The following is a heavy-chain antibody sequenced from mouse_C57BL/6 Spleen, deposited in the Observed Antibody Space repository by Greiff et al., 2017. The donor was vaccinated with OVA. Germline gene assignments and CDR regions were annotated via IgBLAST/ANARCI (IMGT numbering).Heavy chain of an antibody. Sequence: EVKLVESGPELVKPGDSVKISCKASGYSFTGYFMNWVMQSHGKSLEWIGRINPYNGDTFYNQKFKGKATLTVDKTSSTAHMELRSLTSEDSAVYYCARWDQDYAMDYWGQGTSVTVSS. CDR2: INPYNGDT. J-gene: IGHJ4*01. CDR3: ARWDQDYAMDY. V-gene: IGHV1-20*01. CDR1: GYSFTGYF. D-gene: IGHD3-2*02.